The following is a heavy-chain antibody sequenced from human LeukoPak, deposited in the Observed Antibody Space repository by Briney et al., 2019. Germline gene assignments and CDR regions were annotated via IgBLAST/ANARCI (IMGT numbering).Heavy chain of an antibody. CDR3: ARLIPIVGATNYFDY. CDR2: IYPGDSDT. D-gene: IGHD1-26*01. Sequence: GESLKISRKGSGYSFTSYWIGWVRKMPGKGLEWMGLIYPGDSDTRYSPSFQGQVTISADKSISTAYLQWSSLKASDTAMYYCARLIPIVGATNYFDYWGQGTLVTVSS. J-gene: IGHJ4*02. V-gene: IGHV5-51*01. CDR1: GYSFTSYW.